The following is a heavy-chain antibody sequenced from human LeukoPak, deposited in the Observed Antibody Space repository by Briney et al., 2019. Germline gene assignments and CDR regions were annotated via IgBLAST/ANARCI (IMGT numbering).Heavy chain of an antibody. V-gene: IGHV4-34*01. CDR1: GGSFSSYY. CDR2: INHSGST. J-gene: IGHJ4*02. D-gene: IGHD3-22*01. CDR3: ARGQVVDITPGEGDFDY. Sequence: SETLSLTCAVDGGSFSSYYCSWIRQPPGKGLEWIGEINHSGSTNYNPSLKSRVTISVDTSKNQFSLKLSSVTAADTAVYYCARGQVVDITPGEGDFDYWGQGTLVTVSS.